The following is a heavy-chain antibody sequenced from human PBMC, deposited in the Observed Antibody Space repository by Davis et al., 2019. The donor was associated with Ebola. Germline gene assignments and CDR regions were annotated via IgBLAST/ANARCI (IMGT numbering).Heavy chain of an antibody. J-gene: IGHJ5*02. D-gene: IGHD2-8*01. Sequence: MPSETLSLTCGVSGGSITSSSFFWAWIRQPPGKGLEWIGAVYYSGMTYYSPSLKSRVIISIDTSTNQFSLKLTSVTAADTAMYYCARDRLIGPRVDTWGQGTLVAVSS. CDR2: VYYSGMT. CDR3: ARDRLIGPRVDT. V-gene: IGHV4-39*02. CDR1: GGSITSSSFF.